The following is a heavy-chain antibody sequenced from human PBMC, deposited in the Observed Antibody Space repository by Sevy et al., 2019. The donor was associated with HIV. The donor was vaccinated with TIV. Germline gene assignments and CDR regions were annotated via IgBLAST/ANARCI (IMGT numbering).Heavy chain of an antibody. Sequence: GGSLRLSCTASGFTFSSYEMSWVRQAPGKGLEWVSYISNSGSNIYYSDSVKGRFTISRDNAKNSLYLQMNSLRAEDTAVYYCARDLPPSATTVAHFDYWGRRTLVTVSS. CDR1: GFTFSSYE. D-gene: IGHD4-17*01. CDR2: ISNSGSNI. J-gene: IGHJ4*02. V-gene: IGHV3-48*03. CDR3: ARDLPPSATTVAHFDY.